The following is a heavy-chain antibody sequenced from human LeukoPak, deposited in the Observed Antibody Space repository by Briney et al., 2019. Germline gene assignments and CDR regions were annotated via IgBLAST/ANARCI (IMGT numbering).Heavy chain of an antibody. CDR2: INPGGSDT. CDR3: ARHEWELAPFDY. J-gene: IGHJ4*02. D-gene: IGHD1-26*01. Sequence: GESLKISCKGSGYSFTSYWIGWVRQMPGKGLEWLGIINPGGSDTRYSPSFQGQVTISADKSISTAYLQWSSLKASDTAMYYCARHEWELAPFDYWGQGTLVTVSS. V-gene: IGHV5-51*01. CDR1: GYSFTSYW.